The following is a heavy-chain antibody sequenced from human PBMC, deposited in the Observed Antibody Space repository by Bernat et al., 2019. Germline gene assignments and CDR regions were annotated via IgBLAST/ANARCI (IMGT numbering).Heavy chain of an antibody. CDR2: ISYDGSNK. V-gene: IGHV3-30*01. CDR1: GFTFSSYA. J-gene: IGHJ6*03. Sequence: QVQLVESGGGVVQPGRSLRLSCAASGFTFSSYAMHWVRQAPGKGLEWGAVISYDGSNKYYADSVKGRFTISRDNSKHTLYLQMNSLRAEDTAVYYCARGPTYYYYYMDVWGKGTTVTVSS. CDR3: ARGPTYYYYYMDV.